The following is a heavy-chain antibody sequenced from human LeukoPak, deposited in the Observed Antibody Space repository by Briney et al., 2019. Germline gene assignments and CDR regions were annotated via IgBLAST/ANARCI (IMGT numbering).Heavy chain of an antibody. Sequence: GRSLRLSCAASGFTFDDYAMHWVRQAPGKGLEWVSGISWNSGSIGYADSVKGRFTISRDNAKNTLYLQMNSLRAEDTAVYYCARSSSGWSFDYWGQGTLVTVSS. V-gene: IGHV3-9*01. CDR3: ARSSSGWSFDY. CDR2: ISWNSGSI. D-gene: IGHD6-19*01. J-gene: IGHJ4*02. CDR1: GFTFDDYA.